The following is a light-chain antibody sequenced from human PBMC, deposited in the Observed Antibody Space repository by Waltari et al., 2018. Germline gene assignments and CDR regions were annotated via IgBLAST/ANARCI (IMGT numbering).Light chain of an antibody. Sequence: ESVLTQSPGTLSLSPGERATLSCRATQTVANTYLHLYQLKPGQAPRLLIYGASSRATGIPDRFSGSGSGTDFTLTISRLEPEDFAVYYCHLSGGSPRTFGGGTKVEIK. CDR3: HLSGGSPRT. V-gene: IGKV3-20*01. CDR2: GAS. J-gene: IGKJ4*01. CDR1: QTVANTY.